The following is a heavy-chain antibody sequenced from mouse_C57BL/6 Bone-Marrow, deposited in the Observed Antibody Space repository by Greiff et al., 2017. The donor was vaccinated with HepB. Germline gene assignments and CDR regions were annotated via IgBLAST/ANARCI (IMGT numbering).Heavy chain of an antibody. J-gene: IGHJ4*01. CDR3: ARSKSSYYAMDY. D-gene: IGHD1-3*01. Sequence: ESGPELVKPGASVKISCKASGYAFSSSWMNWVKQRPGKGLEWIGRIYPGDGDTNYNGKFKGKATLTADKSSSTAYMQLSSLTSEDSAVYFCARSKSSYYAMDYWGQGTSVTVSS. CDR1: GYAFSSSW. V-gene: IGHV1-82*01. CDR2: IYPGDGDT.